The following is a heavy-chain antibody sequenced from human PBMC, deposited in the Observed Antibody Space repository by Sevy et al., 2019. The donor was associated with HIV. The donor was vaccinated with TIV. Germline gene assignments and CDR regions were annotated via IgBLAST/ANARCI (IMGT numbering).Heavy chain of an antibody. Sequence: ASVKVSCKVSGYTLNKLSMHWVRQAPGKGLEWMGSFDPEVGETFYAQKFQGRVTMTEDTSTDTAYMELSSLRSEDTAVYYCAATKDYYESSGPPFDYWGQGTLVTVSS. D-gene: IGHD3-22*01. CDR2: FDPEVGET. V-gene: IGHV1-24*01. J-gene: IGHJ4*02. CDR1: GYTLNKLS. CDR3: AATKDYYESSGPPFDY.